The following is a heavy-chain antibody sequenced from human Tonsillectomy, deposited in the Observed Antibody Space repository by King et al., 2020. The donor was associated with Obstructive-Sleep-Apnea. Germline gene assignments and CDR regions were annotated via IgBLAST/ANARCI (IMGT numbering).Heavy chain of an antibody. CDR2: ISYDGSDK. V-gene: IGHV3-30*04. J-gene: IGHJ4*02. D-gene: IGHD3-22*01. CDR1: GFTFSSYA. CDR3: ARGEVDYYDSSGYYYGGYLDY. Sequence: VQLVESGGGVVQPGRSLRLSCAASGFTFSSYAMHWVRQAPGKGLEWVAVISYDGSDKYYADSVKGRFTISRDDSRNTLYLQMNSLRAEDTAVCYCARGEVDYYDSSGYYYGGYLDYWGQGTLVTVSS.